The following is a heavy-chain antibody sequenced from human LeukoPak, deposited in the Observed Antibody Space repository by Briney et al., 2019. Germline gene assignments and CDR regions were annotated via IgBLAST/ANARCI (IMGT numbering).Heavy chain of an antibody. D-gene: IGHD6-13*01. Sequence: AGGSLSLSCAGAGFSFSSYGMHWVRQAPGKGLEWVAVISYEGRTTYYADSVKGRFTISRDNSRNTLFLQMDSLRPEDTAVYYCAQEGTAPISWWNDNWGQGTRVTVSS. CDR2: ISYEGRTT. CDR1: GFSFSSYG. V-gene: IGHV3-30*18. CDR3: AQEGTAPISWWNDN. J-gene: IGHJ4*02.